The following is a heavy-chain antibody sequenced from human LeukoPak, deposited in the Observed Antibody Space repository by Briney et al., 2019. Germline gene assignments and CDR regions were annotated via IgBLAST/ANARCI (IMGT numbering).Heavy chain of an antibody. CDR2: ISGSGGST. CDR1: GFTFRSYA. CDR3: AKNFEPHGSGSYVFDY. V-gene: IGHV3-23*01. Sequence: GGSLRLSCAASGFTFRSYAMSWVRQAPGKGLEWVSAISGSGGSTYYADSVKGRFTISRDNSKNTLYLQMNSLRAEDTAVYYCAKNFEPHGSGSYVFDYWGQGTLVTVSS. J-gene: IGHJ4*02. D-gene: IGHD3-10*01.